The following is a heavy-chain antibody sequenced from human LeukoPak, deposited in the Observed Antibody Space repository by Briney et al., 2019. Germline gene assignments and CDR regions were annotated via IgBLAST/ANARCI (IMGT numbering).Heavy chain of an antibody. CDR2: INPNSGDT. J-gene: IGHJ4*02. Sequence: ASVKVSCKASGYTFTDYSMHWVRQAPGQGLEWMGWINPNSGDTDYAQKFQDRVTMTRDTSISTAYLEVSRLTSDDTAVYFCARDAIAAAGAGAWGQGTLVTVSS. CDR3: ARDAIAAAGAGA. V-gene: IGHV1-2*02. CDR1: GYTFTDYS. D-gene: IGHD6-13*01.